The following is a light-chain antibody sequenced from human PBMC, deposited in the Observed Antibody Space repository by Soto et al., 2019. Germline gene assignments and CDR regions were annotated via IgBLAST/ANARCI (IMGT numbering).Light chain of an antibody. CDR3: QKCDYLPI. CDR2: DAS. J-gene: IGKJ3*01. CDR1: QSVSNY. Sequence: EIVLTQSPATLSLSPGEKATLSCRASQSVSNYLAWYQQKPGQAPRLLIYDASTRATGIPARFSGSGSGTDFTLTISSLEPEDFAVYYCQKCDYLPIFGPGTTVDFK. V-gene: IGKV3-11*01.